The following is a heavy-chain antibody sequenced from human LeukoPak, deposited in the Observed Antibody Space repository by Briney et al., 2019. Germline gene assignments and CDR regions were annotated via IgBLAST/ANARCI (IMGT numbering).Heavy chain of an antibody. J-gene: IGHJ4*02. CDR2: IYYSGST. D-gene: IGHD3-10*01. V-gene: IGHV4-39*01. CDR1: GGSIRSSSYY. Sequence: SETLSLTCTVSGGSIRSSSYYWGWIRQPPGKGVEGIGNIYYSGSTYYNPSFKSRVTISVDTSKNQFSLKMRSVTAADTAVYYCARLLWFGELSTSFDYWGQGTLVTVSS. CDR3: ARLLWFGELSTSFDY.